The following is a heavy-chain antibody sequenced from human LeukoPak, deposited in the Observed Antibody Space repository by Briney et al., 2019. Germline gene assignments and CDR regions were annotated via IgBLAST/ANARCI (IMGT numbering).Heavy chain of an antibody. D-gene: IGHD6-19*01. CDR3: AREIAVAGGAFGY. Sequence: GRSLRLSCAASGFPFSSYGMHWVRQAPGKGLEWVAVIWYDGSNKYYADSVKGRLTISRDNSKNTLYLQMNSLRAEDTAVYYCAREIAVAGGAFGYWGQGTLVTVSS. CDR2: IWYDGSNK. CDR1: GFPFSSYG. V-gene: IGHV3-33*01. J-gene: IGHJ4*02.